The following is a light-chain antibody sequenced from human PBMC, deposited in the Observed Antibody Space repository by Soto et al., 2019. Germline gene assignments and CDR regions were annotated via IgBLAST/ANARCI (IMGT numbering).Light chain of an antibody. Sequence: AIQMTQSPSSLSASVGDRVTITCRASQGIRNDLGWYQQKPGKAPKLLIYAASSLQSGVPSRFSGSGSGTDFTLTISSLQPEDFATYYCLQDYNYPPTPFGGGTKVEIK. CDR3: LQDYNYPPTP. V-gene: IGKV1-6*01. CDR1: QGIRND. J-gene: IGKJ4*01. CDR2: AAS.